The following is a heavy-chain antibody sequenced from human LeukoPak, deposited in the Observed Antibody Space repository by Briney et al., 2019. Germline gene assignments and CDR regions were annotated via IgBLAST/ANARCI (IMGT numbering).Heavy chain of an antibody. V-gene: IGHV5-51*01. CDR3: ARQNYYDSSGYYSCFDY. D-gene: IGHD3-22*01. CDR1: GYSFTSYW. J-gene: IGHJ4*02. CDR2: IYPGDSDT. Sequence: GESLKISCKGSGYSFTSYWIGWVRQMPGKGLEWMGIIYPGDSDTRYSPSFQGQVTISADKSISPAYLQWSSLKASDTAMYYCARQNYYDSSGYYSCFDYWGQGTLVTVSS.